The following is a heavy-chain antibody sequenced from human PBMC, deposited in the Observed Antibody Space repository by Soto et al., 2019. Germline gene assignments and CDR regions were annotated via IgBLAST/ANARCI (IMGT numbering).Heavy chain of an antibody. J-gene: IGHJ2*01. Sequence: PGGSLRLSCAASGFSFRSYAMTWVRQAPGKGLEWVSGISGGSGSTSYADSVKGRFTISRDDSKNTLYLQMSSLRAEDTAVYYCAKDRWYPLKGYFDLWGRGTLVTVSS. CDR3: AKDRWYPLKGYFDL. CDR2: ISGGSGST. V-gene: IGHV3-23*01. CDR1: GFSFRSYA. D-gene: IGHD6-13*01.